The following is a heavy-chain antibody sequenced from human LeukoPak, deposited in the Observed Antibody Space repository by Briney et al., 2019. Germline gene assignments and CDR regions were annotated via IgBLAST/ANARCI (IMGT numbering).Heavy chain of an antibody. D-gene: IGHD7-27*01. CDR1: GFTLSSYG. J-gene: IGHJ3*02. CDR3: GSRTGAI. CDR2: MRYDGSNK. Sequence: GGSLRLSCAASGFTLSSYGLHWVRQAPGKGLEWVAFMRYDGSNKYYADSVKGRFTISRDNPKNTLYLQMNSLRVEDTAVYYCGSRTGAIWGQGTMVTVSP. V-gene: IGHV3-30*02.